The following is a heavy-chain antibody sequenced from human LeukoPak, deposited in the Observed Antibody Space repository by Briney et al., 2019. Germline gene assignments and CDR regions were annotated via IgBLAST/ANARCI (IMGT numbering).Heavy chain of an antibody. CDR1: GFIFSDFV. V-gene: IGHV3-23*01. Sequence: GGSLRLSCAAAGFIFSDFVMYWVRQAPGKGLEYVSVISASGYTTDYADAVRGRFTISRDNSKNTLYLQMNGLRAEDTAVYYWAKGGRGTYYSDSWGQGTLVTVSS. CDR2: ISASGYTT. J-gene: IGHJ4*02. D-gene: IGHD3-16*01. CDR3: AKGGRGTYYSDS.